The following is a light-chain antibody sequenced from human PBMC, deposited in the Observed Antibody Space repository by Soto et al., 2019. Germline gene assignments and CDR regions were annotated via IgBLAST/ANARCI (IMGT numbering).Light chain of an antibody. CDR1: QSISSY. V-gene: IGKV1-39*01. J-gene: IGKJ1*01. CDR2: AAS. CDR3: QQSYSTPWT. Sequence: DMQMTQSPSSLSASVGDRVTITCRASQSISSYLNWYQQKPGKAPKLLIYAASSLQSGVPSRFSGSGSGTDFTLTISSLRPEDFATYYCQQSYSTPWTFGQGTKVDIK.